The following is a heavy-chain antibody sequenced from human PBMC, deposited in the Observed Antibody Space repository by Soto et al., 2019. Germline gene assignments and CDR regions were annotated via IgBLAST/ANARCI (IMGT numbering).Heavy chain of an antibody. CDR2: IYYSGST. Sequence: SETLSLTCTVSGGSISSYYWSWIRQPPGKGLEWIGYIYYSGSTNYNPSLKSRVTISVDTSKNQFSLKLSSVTAADTAVYYCARVGGERGYDFWSGYPKHYYYYMDVWGKGTTVT. J-gene: IGHJ6*03. CDR1: GGSISSYY. CDR3: ARVGGERGYDFWSGYPKHYYYYMDV. V-gene: IGHV4-59*01. D-gene: IGHD3-3*01.